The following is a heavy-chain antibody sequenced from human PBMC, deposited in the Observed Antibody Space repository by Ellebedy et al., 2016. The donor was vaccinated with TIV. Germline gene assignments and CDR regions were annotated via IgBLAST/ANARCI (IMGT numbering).Heavy chain of an antibody. J-gene: IGHJ4*02. CDR3: AKGSSSGFNYDRVGFEY. CDR2: ISGDGSSA. CDR1: GFTFGSFA. V-gene: IGHV3-23*01. Sequence: GESLKISCAASGFTFGSFAMHWVRQAPGKGLEWLSVISGDGSSAYIADSVKGRFTLTRDNSKKPLYLQMNRLSTEDTAVYYCAKGSSSGFNYDRVGFEYWGQGTLVTVSS. D-gene: IGHD3-22*01.